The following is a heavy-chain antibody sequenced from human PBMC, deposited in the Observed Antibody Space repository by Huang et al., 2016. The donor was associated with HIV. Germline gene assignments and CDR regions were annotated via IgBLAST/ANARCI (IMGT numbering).Heavy chain of an antibody. CDR1: G. Sequence: GIHWVRQAPGKGLEWVAFSSYDGNGRSYAGSVKGRFSISRQNSKSTVRLQMNSLRVEDSGVYFCAKGSGHFDSWGQGTLVTVSP. CDR2: SSYDGNGR. CDR3: AKGSGHFDS. D-gene: IGHD2-8*02. J-gene: IGHJ5*01. V-gene: IGHV3-30*02.